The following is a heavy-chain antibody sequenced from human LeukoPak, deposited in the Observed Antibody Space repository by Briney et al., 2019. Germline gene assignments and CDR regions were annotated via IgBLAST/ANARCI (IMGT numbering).Heavy chain of an antibody. V-gene: IGHV3-23*01. J-gene: IGHJ4*02. CDR3: AKATGYLL. CDR1: GFTFSSYA. D-gene: IGHD1-14*01. CDR2: ISGSGGST. Sequence: GGSLRLSCAASGFTFSSYAMSWVRQAPGKGLEWVSAISGSGGSTYYADSVKGRFTISRDDSENTLSLQMNSLSAEDTAVYYCAKATGYLLWGQGTLVTVSS.